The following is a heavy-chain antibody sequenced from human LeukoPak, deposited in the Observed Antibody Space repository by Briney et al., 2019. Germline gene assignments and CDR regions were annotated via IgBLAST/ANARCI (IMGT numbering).Heavy chain of an antibody. CDR1: GGSISSYY. CDR2: IYCSGST. Sequence: PSETLSLTCTVSGGSISSYYWSWIRQPPGKGLEWIGYIYCSGSTNYNPSLKSRVTISVDTSKNQFSLKLSSVTAADTAVYYCARTLLGYSSSWYFDYWGQGTLVTVSS. J-gene: IGHJ4*02. CDR3: ARTLLGYSSSWYFDY. V-gene: IGHV4-59*01. D-gene: IGHD6-13*01.